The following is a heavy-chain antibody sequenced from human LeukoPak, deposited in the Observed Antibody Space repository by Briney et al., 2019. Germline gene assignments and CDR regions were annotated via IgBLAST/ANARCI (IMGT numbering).Heavy chain of an antibody. J-gene: IGHJ4*02. V-gene: IGHV3-48*01. CDR1: GFTFSIYS. Sequence: GGSLRLSCAASGFTFSIYSMSWVRQPPGKGLELISYITSSSGTIYYTDSVKGRFTVSTDNAKNSLYLQISCLRAEDTAMNYRAIVARGHDIGRGYFDYWGERTLGTVSS. CDR3: AIVARGHDIGRGYFDY. D-gene: IGHD6-13*01. CDR2: ITSSSGTI.